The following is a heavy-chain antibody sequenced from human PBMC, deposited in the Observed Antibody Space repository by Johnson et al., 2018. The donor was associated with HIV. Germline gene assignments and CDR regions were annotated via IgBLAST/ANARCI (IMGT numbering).Heavy chain of an antibody. Sequence: VQLVESGGGLVKPGGSLRLSCAASGFTFSSYDMHWVRQATGKGLEWVSAIGTAGDTYYADSVKGRFTISRDNSKNTLYLQMNSLRAEDTAVYYCARGGYYYDSYDAFDIWGQGTMVTVSS. J-gene: IGHJ3*02. CDR2: IGTAGDT. D-gene: IGHD3-22*01. V-gene: IGHV3-13*01. CDR1: GFTFSSYD. CDR3: ARGGYYYDSYDAFDI.